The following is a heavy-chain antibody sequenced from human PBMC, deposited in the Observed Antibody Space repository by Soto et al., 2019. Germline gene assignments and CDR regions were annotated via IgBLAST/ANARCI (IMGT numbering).Heavy chain of an antibody. CDR2: IYYSGST. CDR1: GGSISSYY. Sequence: SETLSLTCTVSGGSISSYYWSWIRQPPGKGLEWIGYIYYSGSTNYNPSLKSRVTISVDTSKNQFSLKLSSVTAADTAVYYCAREGIAARPSVEALDYWGQGTLVTVSS. J-gene: IGHJ4*02. D-gene: IGHD6-6*01. CDR3: AREGIAARPSVEALDY. V-gene: IGHV4-59*01.